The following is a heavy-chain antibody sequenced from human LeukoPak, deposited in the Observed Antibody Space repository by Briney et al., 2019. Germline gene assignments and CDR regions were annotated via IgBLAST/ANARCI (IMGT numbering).Heavy chain of an antibody. CDR1: GGSVSSGSYY. D-gene: IGHD3-9*01. CDR2: IYYSGST. CDR3: ARARYFDPGSIVDP. J-gene: IGHJ5*02. V-gene: IGHV4-61*01. Sequence: SETLSLTCTVSGGSVSSGSYYWSWMRQPPGKGLEWIGYIYYSGSTNYNPSLKSRVTISVDTSKNRFSLKLSSVTAADTAVYYCARARYFDPGSIVDPWGQGTLVTVPS.